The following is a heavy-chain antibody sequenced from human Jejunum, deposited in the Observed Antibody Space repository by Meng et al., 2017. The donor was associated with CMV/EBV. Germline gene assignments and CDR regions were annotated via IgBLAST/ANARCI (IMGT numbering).Heavy chain of an antibody. V-gene: IGHV1-2*02. CDR3: AGYSASDYPTNWFDP. CDR1: GYVFIDYY. Sequence: QVQLVQSGAEVGKAGASVSVACKTSGYVFIDYYIPWLRQAPGQGLEWVGWINPNGGGTRSAQSFQGRVTMTRDTSISTAYSVVNRLRSDDTAIYYCAGYSASDYPTNWFDPRGQGTLVTVSS. J-gene: IGHJ5*02. D-gene: IGHD3-16*01. CDR2: INPNGGGT.